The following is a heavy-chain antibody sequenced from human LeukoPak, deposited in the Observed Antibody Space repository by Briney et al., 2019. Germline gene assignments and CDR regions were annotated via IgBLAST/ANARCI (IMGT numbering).Heavy chain of an antibody. V-gene: IGHV3-23*01. CDR3: AKGYIIAGRQWYLDL. CDR1: GFTFSSYA. CDR2: ISGSGGST. D-gene: IGHD6-13*01. J-gene: IGHJ2*01. Sequence: QPGGSLRLSCAASGFTFSSYAMSWVRQAPGKGLEWVSAISGSGGSTYYADSVKGRFIISRDNAKDSLYLQMNSLRAEDAAVYYCAKGYIIAGRQWYLDLWGRGTLVGVSS.